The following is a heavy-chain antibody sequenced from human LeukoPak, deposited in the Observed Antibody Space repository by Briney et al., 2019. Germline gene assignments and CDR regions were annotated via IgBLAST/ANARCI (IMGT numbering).Heavy chain of an antibody. D-gene: IGHD6-13*01. CDR2: IWNDGSYK. CDR1: GFTFFNYG. CDR3: AKVVQYTASTGTGLDY. J-gene: IGHJ4*02. V-gene: IGHV3-33*06. Sequence: AGGALRLSCAASGFTFFNYGMHWVRQAPGKGLDWVALIWNDGSYKYYADPVKGRFTISRDNPKNTLYMQMNSLRAEDTAIYYCAKVVQYTASTGTGLDYWGQGTLVTVSS.